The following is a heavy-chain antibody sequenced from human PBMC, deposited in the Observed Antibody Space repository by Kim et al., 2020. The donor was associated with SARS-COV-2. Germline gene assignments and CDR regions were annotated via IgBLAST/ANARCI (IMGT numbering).Heavy chain of an antibody. Sequence: GGSLRLSCAASGFTFSSYWMHWVRQAPGKGLVWVSRINSDGSSTSYADSVKGRFTISRDNAKNTLYLQMNSLRAEDTAVYYCARDSLWFGVASDLFDYWGQGTLVTVSS. CDR1: GFTFSSYW. D-gene: IGHD3-10*01. J-gene: IGHJ4*02. V-gene: IGHV3-74*01. CDR2: INSDGSST. CDR3: ARDSLWFGVASDLFDY.